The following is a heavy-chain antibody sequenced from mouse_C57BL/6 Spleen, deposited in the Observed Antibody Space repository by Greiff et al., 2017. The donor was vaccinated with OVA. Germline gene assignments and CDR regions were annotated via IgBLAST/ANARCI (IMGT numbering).Heavy chain of an antibody. Sequence: ESGPGLVQPSQSLSITCTVSGFSLTSYGVHWVRQPPGKGLEWLGVIWSGGSTDYNAAFISRLSISKDNSKSQVFFKMNSLQADDTAIYYCAKTRLDHYYAMDYWGQGTSVTVSS. CDR1: GFSLTSYG. V-gene: IGHV2-4*01. D-gene: IGHD6-1*01. CDR2: IWSGGST. J-gene: IGHJ4*01. CDR3: AKTRLDHYYAMDY.